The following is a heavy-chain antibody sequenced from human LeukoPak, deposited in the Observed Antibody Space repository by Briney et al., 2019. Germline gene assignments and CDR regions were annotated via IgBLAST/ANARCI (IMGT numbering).Heavy chain of an antibody. J-gene: IGHJ4*02. CDR1: GFTFDDYA. Sequence: GGSQRLSCAASGFTFDDYAMHWVRQAPGKGLEWVSGISWNSGSIGYADSVKGRFTISRDNAKNSLYLQMNSLRAEDTALYYCAKLAVAGTIDYWGQGTLVTVSS. V-gene: IGHV3-9*01. CDR2: ISWNSGSI. CDR3: AKLAVAGTIDY. D-gene: IGHD6-19*01.